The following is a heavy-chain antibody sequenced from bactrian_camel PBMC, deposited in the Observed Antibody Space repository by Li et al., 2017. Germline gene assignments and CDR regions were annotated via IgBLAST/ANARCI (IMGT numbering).Heavy chain of an antibody. Sequence: VQLVESGGGSVQPGGSLRLSCTASEFAFASYDMSWVRQAPGKGLEWIASINSGVGSSFYADSLKGRATISRDNGKNTLYLQMNNLKTEDTAVYYCAPTTGWENYWGQGTQVTVS. V-gene: IGHV3S40*01. CDR1: EFAFASYD. J-gene: IGHJ4*01. CDR2: INSGVGSS. CDR3: APTTGWENY. D-gene: IGHD1*01.